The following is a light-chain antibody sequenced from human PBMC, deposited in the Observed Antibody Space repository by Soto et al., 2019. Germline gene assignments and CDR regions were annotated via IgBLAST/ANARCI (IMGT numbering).Light chain of an antibody. V-gene: IGKV3-15*01. Sequence: EIVMTQSPATLSVSPGERATLSCRASQSVSTNLAWYQQKPGQAPRLLIYGASTRATGIPAGFSGSGSGTEFTLTISSLQSEEFAVYYCQQYNDWPHTFGQGTKLEIK. CDR3: QQYNDWPHT. J-gene: IGKJ2*01. CDR2: GAS. CDR1: QSVSTN.